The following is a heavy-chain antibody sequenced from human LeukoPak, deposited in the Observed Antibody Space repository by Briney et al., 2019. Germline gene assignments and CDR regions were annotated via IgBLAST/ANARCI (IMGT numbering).Heavy chain of an antibody. CDR3: ARDHGPSRLVTTKAGYYYYMDV. J-gene: IGHJ6*03. CDR1: GYTFTNND. Sequence: ASVKVSCKASGYTFTNNDIHWVRQATGQGLEWMGWMHPNSDDTGYAQKFQGRVTMTRNTSISTAYMELSSLRPEDTAVYYCARDHGPSRLVTTKAGYYYYMDVWGKGTTVTVSS. CDR2: MHPNSDDT. V-gene: IGHV1-8*01. D-gene: IGHD1-1*01.